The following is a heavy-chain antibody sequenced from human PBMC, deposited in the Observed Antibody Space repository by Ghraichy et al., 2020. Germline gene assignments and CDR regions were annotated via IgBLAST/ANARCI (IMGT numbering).Heavy chain of an antibody. CDR2: IYYSGRT. Sequence: SETLSLTCTVSGGSISSGGYYWSWIRQHPGKGLEWIGYIYYSGRTYYNPSLKSRITISVDTSKNQFSLKLSSMTAADTAVYYCARGAPNDYGDYQAFDIWGQGTMITVSS. CDR1: GGSISSGGYY. J-gene: IGHJ3*02. V-gene: IGHV4-31*03. D-gene: IGHD4-17*01. CDR3: ARGAPNDYGDYQAFDI.